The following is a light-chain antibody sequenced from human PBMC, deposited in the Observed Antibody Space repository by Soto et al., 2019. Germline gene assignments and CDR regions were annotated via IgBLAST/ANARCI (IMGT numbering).Light chain of an antibody. CDR1: QSISSD. V-gene: IGKV3-15*01. J-gene: IGKJ4*01. CDR3: QQYNTWPFT. Sequence: EIVMTQSPATLSVSPGERATLSCRASQSISSDLAWYQQKPGQAPMHLIYGASTRATGIPARFSGSGSGTEFTLTISSIQSEDFAVYYCQQYNTWPFTFGGGTKVEI. CDR2: GAS.